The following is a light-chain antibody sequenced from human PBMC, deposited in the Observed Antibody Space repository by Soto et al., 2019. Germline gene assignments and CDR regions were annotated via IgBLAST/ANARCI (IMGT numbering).Light chain of an antibody. V-gene: IGLV2-14*03. CDR1: SSDVGAYNW. Sequence: QSALTQPASVSGSPGQSITISCTGTSSDVGAYNWVAWYQQHPGKAPKLMICDVNNRPSGVSNRFSGSKSGTTASLTISGVQAEDECDYYWSEDTITNSVVFGGGTKLTVL. J-gene: IGLJ3*02. CDR3: SEDTITNSVV. CDR2: DVN.